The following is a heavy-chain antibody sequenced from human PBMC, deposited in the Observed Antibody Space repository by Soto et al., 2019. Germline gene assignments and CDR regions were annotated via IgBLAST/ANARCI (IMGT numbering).Heavy chain of an antibody. J-gene: IGHJ4*02. CDR2: IYYRGNT. CDR3: AREGGGYCSGGSCQVDY. V-gene: IGHV4-39*02. D-gene: IGHD2-15*01. Sequence: SETLSLTCTVSGGSISSSSYYWGWIRQPPGKGLEWIGSIYYRGNTYYNPSLKSRVTISVDTSKNQFSLKLSSVTAADTAVYYCAREGGGYCSGGSCQVDYWGQG. CDR1: GGSISSSSYY.